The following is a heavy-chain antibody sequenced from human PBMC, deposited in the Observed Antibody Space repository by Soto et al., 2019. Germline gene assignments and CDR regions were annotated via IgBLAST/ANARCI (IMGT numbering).Heavy chain of an antibody. Sequence: PGGSLSLSCAASGFTFSSYAMHWVRQAPGKGLEYVSAISSNGGSTYYANPVKGRFTISRDNSKNTLYLQMGSLRAEDMAVYYCARDGPEKAFDIWGQGTMVTVSS. CDR3: ARDGPEKAFDI. V-gene: IGHV3-64*01. CDR1: GFTFSSYA. J-gene: IGHJ3*02. CDR2: ISSNGGST.